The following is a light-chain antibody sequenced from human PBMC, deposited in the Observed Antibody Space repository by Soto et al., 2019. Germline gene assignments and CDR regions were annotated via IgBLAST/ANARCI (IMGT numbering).Light chain of an antibody. CDR3: QESYSSPYT. V-gene: IGKV1-39*01. CDR1: QSISTY. Sequence: DLQMTQSPSSLSASVGDRVTITCRASQSISTYLNWYQQKPGKVPKLLIYAASSLQSGVPSRFSGSGSGTDFTLTISSLQPEDFAAYYCQESYSSPYTFGQGTKLEF. J-gene: IGKJ2*01. CDR2: AAS.